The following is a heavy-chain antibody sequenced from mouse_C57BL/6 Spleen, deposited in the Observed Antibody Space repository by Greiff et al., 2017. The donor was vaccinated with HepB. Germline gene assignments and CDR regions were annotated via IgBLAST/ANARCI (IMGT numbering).Heavy chain of an antibody. Sequence: QVQLQQSGPELVKPGASVKISCKASGYAFSSSWMNWVKQRPGKGLEWIGRIYPGDGDTNYNGKFKGKATLTADKSSSTAYMQLSSLTSEDSAVYFCARILSITTVVATDYWGQGTTLTVSS. CDR3: ARILSITTVVATDY. CDR2: IYPGDGDT. D-gene: IGHD1-1*01. CDR1: GYAFSSSW. V-gene: IGHV1-82*01. J-gene: IGHJ2*01.